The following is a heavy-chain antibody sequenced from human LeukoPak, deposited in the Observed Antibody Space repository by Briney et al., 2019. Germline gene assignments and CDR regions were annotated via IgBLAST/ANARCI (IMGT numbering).Heavy chain of an antibody. CDR2: INPNSGGT. Sequence: GASVKVSCKASGYTFTGYYMHWVRQAPGQGLEWMGWINPNSGGTNYAQKFQGRVTMTRDTSISTAYMELSRLRSDDTAVYYCARDHQLGPRGAFDIWGQGTMVTVSS. CDR1: GYTFTGYY. D-gene: IGHD6-13*01. J-gene: IGHJ3*02. V-gene: IGHV1-2*02. CDR3: ARDHQLGPRGAFDI.